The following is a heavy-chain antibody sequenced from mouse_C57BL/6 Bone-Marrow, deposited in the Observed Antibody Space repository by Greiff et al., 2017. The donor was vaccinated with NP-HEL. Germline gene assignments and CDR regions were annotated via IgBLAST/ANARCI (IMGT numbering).Heavy chain of an antibody. J-gene: IGHJ2*01. CDR3: ARTTVVDYFDY. V-gene: IGHV1-64*01. Sequence: VKLHQPGAELVKPGASVKLSCKASGYTFTSYWMHWVKQRPGQGLEWIGMIHPNSGSTNYNEKFKSKATLTVDKSSSTAYMQLSSLTSEDSAVYYCARTTVVDYFDYWGQGTTLTVSS. CDR2: IHPNSGST. CDR1: GYTFTSYW. D-gene: IGHD1-1*01.